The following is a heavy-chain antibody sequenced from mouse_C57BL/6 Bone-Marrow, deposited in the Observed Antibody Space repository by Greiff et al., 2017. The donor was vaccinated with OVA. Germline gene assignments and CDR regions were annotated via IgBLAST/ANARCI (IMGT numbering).Heavy chain of an antibody. CDR3: AVRGFTTVVATGYFDV. CDR1: GYTFTDYY. V-gene: IGHV1-75*01. J-gene: IGHJ1*03. D-gene: IGHD1-1*01. Sequence: QVNVKQSGPELVKPGASVKISCKASGYTFTDYYINWVRQRPGRGIEWIGWIFPGSGSTYYNEKLKGKATLTVDKSSSTAYMLLSSLTSEDSAVYFCAVRGFTTVVATGYFDVWGTGTTVTVSS. CDR2: IFPGSGST.